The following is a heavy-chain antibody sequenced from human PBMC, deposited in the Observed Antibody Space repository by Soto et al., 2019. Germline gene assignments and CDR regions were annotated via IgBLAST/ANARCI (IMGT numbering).Heavy chain of an antibody. CDR2: INAGNGNT. V-gene: IGHV1-3*01. CDR1: GYTFTSYA. D-gene: IGHD6-13*01. CDR3: STGIADYYYMDV. J-gene: IGHJ6*03. Sequence: ASVKVSCKASGYTFTSYAMHWVRQAPGQRLEWMGWINAGNGNTKYSQKFQGRVTITRDTSASTAYMELSSLRSEDTAVYYFSTGIADYYYMDVWGKGITVTVFS.